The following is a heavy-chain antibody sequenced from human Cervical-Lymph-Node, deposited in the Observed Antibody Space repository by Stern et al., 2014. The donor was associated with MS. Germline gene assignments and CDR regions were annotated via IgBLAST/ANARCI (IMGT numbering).Heavy chain of an antibody. CDR2: INSSGCT. V-gene: IGHV4-34*01. J-gene: IGHJ3*01. CDR3: ARERKVERSARLLVSFDV. D-gene: IGHD1-1*01. CDR1: GASFSANY. Sequence: QLQLQEWGAGLLRPSETLSLTCAVHGASFSANYWSWIRQTPGKGLEWIGEINSSGCTHYNPSLMSRATLSVDPSRTQFSLKLSSLTAADTAMYYCARERKVERSARLLVSFDVWGQGTLVTVSS.